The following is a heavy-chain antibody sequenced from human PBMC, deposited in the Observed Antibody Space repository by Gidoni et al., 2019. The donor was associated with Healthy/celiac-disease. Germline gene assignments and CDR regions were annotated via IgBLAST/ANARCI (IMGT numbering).Heavy chain of an antibody. CDR2: IYSGGST. V-gene: IGHV3-66*01. D-gene: IGHD3-10*01. CDR3: ARDIVGSGSYSPYYYYYYYMDV. CDR1: GFTVSSNY. J-gene: IGHJ6*03. Sequence: QPGGSLRLSCAASGFTVSSNYMSWVRQAPGKGLEWVSVIYSGGSTYYADSVKGRFTISRDNSKNTLYLQMNSLRAEDTAVYYCARDIVGSGSYSPYYYYYYYMDVWGKGTTVTVSS.